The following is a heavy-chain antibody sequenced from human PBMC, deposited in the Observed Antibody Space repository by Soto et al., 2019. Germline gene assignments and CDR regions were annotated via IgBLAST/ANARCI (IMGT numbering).Heavy chain of an antibody. CDR3: ARGVGRGGYVIDY. D-gene: IGHD5-12*01. V-gene: IGHV4-39*01. Sequence: PSETLSLTCTVSGGSISSSSYYWGWIRQPPGKGLEWIGSIYYSGSTYYNPSLKSRVTISVDTSKNQFSLKLSSVTAADTAVYYCARGVGRGGYVIDYWGQGTLVTVSS. CDR1: GGSISSSSYY. CDR2: IYYSGST. J-gene: IGHJ4*02.